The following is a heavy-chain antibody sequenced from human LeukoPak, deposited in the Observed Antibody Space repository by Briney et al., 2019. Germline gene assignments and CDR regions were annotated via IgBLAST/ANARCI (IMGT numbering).Heavy chain of an antibody. CDR1: GFTFSGYW. CDR2: MKQDGSEK. J-gene: IGHJ4*02. D-gene: IGHD4-17*01. CDR3: AREGDYGDYEDY. Sequence: PGGSLRLSCAASGFTFSGYWMSWVRQGPGKGLEWVANMKQDGSEKYYVDSVKGRFTISRDKAKNSLYLQMNSLRADDTAVYYCAREGDYGDYEDYWGQGTLVTVSS. V-gene: IGHV3-7*05.